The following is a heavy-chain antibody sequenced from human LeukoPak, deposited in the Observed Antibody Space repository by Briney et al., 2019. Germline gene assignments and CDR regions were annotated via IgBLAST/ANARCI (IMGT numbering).Heavy chain of an antibody. CDR3: ARRFCSGGDCYFEAFDV. CDR2: INRKTGNP. CDR1: GYTFTSYG. Sequence: GASVTLSLKCSGYTFTSYGISWVRQAPGQGLEWVGGINRKTGNPRYAQGFRGRFVFSLDTSLSTAYLQLSSLNAEDTGVYYCARRFCSGGDCYFEAFDVWGQGTMVTVSS. D-gene: IGHD2-15*01. V-gene: IGHV7-4-1*02. J-gene: IGHJ3*01.